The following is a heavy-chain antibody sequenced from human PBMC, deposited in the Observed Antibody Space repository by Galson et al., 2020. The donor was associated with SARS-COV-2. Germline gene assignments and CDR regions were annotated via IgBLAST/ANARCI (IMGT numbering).Heavy chain of an antibody. J-gene: IGHJ5*02. CDR2: INHSGST. V-gene: IGHV4-34*01. D-gene: IGHD2-15*01. CDR1: GGSFSGYY. Sequence: SETLSLTCAVYGGSFSGYYWSWIRQPPGKGLEWIGEINHSGSTNYNPSLKSRVTISVDTSKNQFSLKLSSVTAADTAVYYCAMYCSGGSCHTQADGFDPWGQGTLVTVSS. CDR3: AMYCSGGSCHTQADGFDP.